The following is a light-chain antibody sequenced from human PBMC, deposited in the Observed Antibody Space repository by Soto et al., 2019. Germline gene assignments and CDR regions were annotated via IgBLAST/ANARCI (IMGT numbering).Light chain of an antibody. CDR1: SSDIGGYKY. CDR3: QSYDNSLTAVL. CDR2: EVT. Sequence: QSALTQPASVSGSPGQSITISCTGTSSDIGGYKYVSWYQQHPGKAPKLMIYEVTYRPSGVSDRFSGSKSGTSASLAITGLQAEDEADYYCQSYDNSLTAVLFGGGTKLTVL. J-gene: IGLJ2*01. V-gene: IGLV2-14*01.